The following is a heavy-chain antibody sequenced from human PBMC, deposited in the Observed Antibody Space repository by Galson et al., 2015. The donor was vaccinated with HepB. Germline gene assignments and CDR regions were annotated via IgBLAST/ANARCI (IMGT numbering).Heavy chain of an antibody. CDR1: GGTFSSYA. CDR3: ARGQWTGRDTYYYYYGMDV. CDR2: IIPIFGTA. J-gene: IGHJ6*02. Sequence: SVKVSCKASGGTFSSYAISWVRQAPGQGLEWMGGIIPIFGTANYAQKFQGRVTITADKSTSTAYMELSSLRSEDTAVYYCARGQWTGRDTYYYYYGMDVWGQGTTVTVSS. V-gene: IGHV1-69*06. D-gene: IGHD5-18*01.